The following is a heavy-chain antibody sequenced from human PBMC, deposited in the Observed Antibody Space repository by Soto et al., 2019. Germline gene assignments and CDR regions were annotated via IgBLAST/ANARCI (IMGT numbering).Heavy chain of an antibody. V-gene: IGHV1-18*01. CDR2: ISAYNGNT. CDR1: GYSFTSLD. D-gene: IGHD2-2*02. J-gene: IGHJ4*02. Sequence: GASVKVSCKASGYSFTSLDINWVRQTAGQGLEWMGWISAYNGNTNYAQKLQGRVTMTTDTSTSTAYMELRSLRSDDTAVYYCAREYRYWGQGTLVTVSS. CDR3: AREYRY.